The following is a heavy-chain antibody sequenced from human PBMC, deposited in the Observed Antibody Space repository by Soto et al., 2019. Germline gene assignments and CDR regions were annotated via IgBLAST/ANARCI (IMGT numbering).Heavy chain of an antibody. CDR1: GFTFSSYW. V-gene: IGHV3-74*01. D-gene: IGHD3-9*01. CDR3: ARARPSKGGETYYDILTGYYDGSGEFDY. CDR2: INSDGSST. Sequence: PGGSLRLSCAASGFTFSSYWMHWVRQAPGKGLMWVSRINSDGSSTSYADSVKGRFTISRDNAKNTLYLQMNSLRAEDTAVYYCARARPSKGGETYYDILTGYYDGSGEFDYWGQGPLVTVP. J-gene: IGHJ4*02.